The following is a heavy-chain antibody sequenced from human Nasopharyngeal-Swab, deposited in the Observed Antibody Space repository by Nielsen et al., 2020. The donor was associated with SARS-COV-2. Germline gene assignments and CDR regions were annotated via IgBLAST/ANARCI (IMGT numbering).Heavy chain of an antibody. Sequence: LKISCAASGFTLSSYAIHWVRQAPGKGLEYVSAISTNGGSTYYAKSVKGRFTITRDNSKNTLYLQLGRLRAEDVAVSYGAGGERWADDYWGQGTLVTVSS. CDR2: ISTNGGST. V-gene: IGHV3-64*01. J-gene: IGHJ4*02. CDR1: GFTLSSYA. CDR3: AGGERWADDY. D-gene: IGHD5-24*01.